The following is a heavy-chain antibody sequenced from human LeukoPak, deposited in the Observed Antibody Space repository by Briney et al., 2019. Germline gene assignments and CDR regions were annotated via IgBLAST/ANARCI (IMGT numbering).Heavy chain of an antibody. CDR3: ARHSGSRWSYFDH. CDR2: IYYSGNT. V-gene: IGHV4-59*08. J-gene: IGHJ4*02. Sequence: SETLSLTCTVSGGSISSCYWSWIRQPPGKGLEWIGYIYYSGNTNYNPSLKSRVTTSEDTSKNQFSLTLSSVTAADTAMYYCARHSGSRWSYFDHWGQGILVTVSS. D-gene: IGHD6-13*01. CDR1: GGSISSCY.